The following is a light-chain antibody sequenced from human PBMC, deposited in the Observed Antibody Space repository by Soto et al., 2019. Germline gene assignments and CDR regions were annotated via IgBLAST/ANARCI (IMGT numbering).Light chain of an antibody. Sequence: QSALTQPASVSGSPGQSITISCSGTSSDVGGYDHVSWYQHHPGEAPKLMIYEVSYRPSGVSTRFSGSKSGNTASLTISGLQAEYDADYYCSSYTSSSTGGLFGGGTKLTVL. CDR1: SSDVGGYDH. J-gene: IGLJ2*01. CDR2: EVS. CDR3: SSYTSSSTGGL. V-gene: IGLV2-14*01.